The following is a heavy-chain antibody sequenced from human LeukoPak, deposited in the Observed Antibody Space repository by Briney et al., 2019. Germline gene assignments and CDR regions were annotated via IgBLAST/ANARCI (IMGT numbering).Heavy chain of an antibody. CDR1: GGSISSYY. Sequence: SETLSLTCTVSGGSISSYYWSWIRQPPGKGLEWIAYIYSSGSTPYNPSLKSRVTISVDTSTNQFSLKLTSVTAADTAVYYCARHLRTTVTTSGVDYWGQGNLGTVSS. CDR2: IYSSGST. J-gene: IGHJ4*02. V-gene: IGHV4-59*08. CDR3: ARHLRTTVTTSGVDY. D-gene: IGHD4-17*01.